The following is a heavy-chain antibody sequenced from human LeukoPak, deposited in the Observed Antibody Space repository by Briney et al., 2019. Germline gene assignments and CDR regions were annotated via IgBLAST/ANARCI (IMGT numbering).Heavy chain of an antibody. Sequence: SETLSLTCAVYGGSFSGYYWSWIRQPPGKGLEWIGEINHSGSTNYNPSLKSRVTISVDTSKNQFSLKLSSVTAADTAVYYCARGRHRYYYGSGSYYSGNWFDPWGQGTLVTVSS. CDR2: INHSGST. J-gene: IGHJ5*02. D-gene: IGHD3-10*01. CDR1: GGSFSGYY. CDR3: ARGRHRYYYGSGSYYSGNWFDP. V-gene: IGHV4-34*01.